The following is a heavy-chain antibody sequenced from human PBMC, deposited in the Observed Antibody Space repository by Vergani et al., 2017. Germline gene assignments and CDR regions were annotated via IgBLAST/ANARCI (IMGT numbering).Heavy chain of an antibody. CDR3: ARDRLRGYSYGFHY. CDR2: INAGNGNT. CDR1: GYTFTSYA. J-gene: IGHJ4*02. D-gene: IGHD5-18*01. V-gene: IGHV1-3*01. Sequence: QVQLVQSGAEVQKPGASVKVSCKASGYTFTSYAMHWVRQAPGQRLEWMGWINAGNGNTKYSQKFQGRVTITRDTSASTAYMELSSLRSEDTAVYYCARDRLRGYSYGFHYWGQGTLVTVSS.